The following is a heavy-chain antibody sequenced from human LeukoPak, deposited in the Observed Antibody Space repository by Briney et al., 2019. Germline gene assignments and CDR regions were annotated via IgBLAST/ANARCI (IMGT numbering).Heavy chain of an antibody. J-gene: IGHJ4*02. V-gene: IGHV3-48*01. CDR1: GFTFSSYS. Sequence: PGGSLRLSCAASGFTFSSYSMNWVHQAPGQGPEWVSFITSTSSTAFYADSVKGRFTISRDNAKNSLYLQMNSLRAEDTAVYYCARQSSGSLDIWGQGTLVTVSS. CDR3: ARQSSGSLDI. D-gene: IGHD1-26*01. CDR2: ITSTSSTA.